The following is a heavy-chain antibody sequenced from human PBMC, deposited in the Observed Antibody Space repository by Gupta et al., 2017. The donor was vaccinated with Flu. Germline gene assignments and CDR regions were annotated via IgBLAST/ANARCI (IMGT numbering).Heavy chain of an antibody. V-gene: IGHV3-49*03. CDR3: VRGTIAEAGDCFGLNV. Sequence: ITWFRQTPGKGPEWLGFIRIKVYDEKKEYAASGKGRFTISRDDSKKLAYLQMNKLKREEKDVYYCVRGTIAEAGDCFGLNVLGQWTTVTVS. J-gene: IGHJ6*02. CDR2: IRIKVYDEKK. D-gene: IGHD6-19*01.